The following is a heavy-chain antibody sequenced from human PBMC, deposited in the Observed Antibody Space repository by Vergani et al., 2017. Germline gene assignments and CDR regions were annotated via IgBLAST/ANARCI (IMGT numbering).Heavy chain of an antibody. CDR3: ASREITIFGVVIIRGYYYYGMDV. V-gene: IGHV1-69*01. CDR1: GGTFSSYA. CDR2: IIPIFGTA. D-gene: IGHD3-3*01. J-gene: IGHJ6*02. Sequence: QVQLVQSGAEVKKPGSSVKVSCKASGGTFSSYAISWVRQAPGQGLEWMGGIIPIFGTANYAQKFQGRVTITADESTSTDYMELSSLRSEDTAVYYCASREITIFGVVIIRGYYYYGMDVWGQGTTVTVSS.